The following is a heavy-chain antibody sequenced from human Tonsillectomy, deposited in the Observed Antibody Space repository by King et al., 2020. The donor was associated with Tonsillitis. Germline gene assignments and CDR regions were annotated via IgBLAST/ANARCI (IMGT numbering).Heavy chain of an antibody. Sequence: VQLVESGGGFIQPGGSLRLSCAASGFTFSSYEMNWVRQAPGTGLEWVAYVITSGSTIYYADSVKGRFTISRDNAKSSLYLQMNSLRVEDTAVYYCARVPASGWYADYWGQGTLVTVSS. J-gene: IGHJ4*02. CDR2: VITSGSTI. V-gene: IGHV3-48*03. CDR1: GFTFSSYE. D-gene: IGHD6-19*01. CDR3: ARVPASGWYADY.